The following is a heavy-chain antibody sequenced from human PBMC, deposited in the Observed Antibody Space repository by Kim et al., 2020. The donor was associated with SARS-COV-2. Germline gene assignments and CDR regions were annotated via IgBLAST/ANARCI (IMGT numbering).Heavy chain of an antibody. D-gene: IGHD3-22*01. Sequence: GRFTISRDNAKNSLYLQMNSLRAEDTAVYYCARDKHYYDSSGYYYYFDYWGQGTLVTVSS. J-gene: IGHJ4*02. CDR3: ARDKHYYDSSGYYYYFDY. V-gene: IGHV3-11*05.